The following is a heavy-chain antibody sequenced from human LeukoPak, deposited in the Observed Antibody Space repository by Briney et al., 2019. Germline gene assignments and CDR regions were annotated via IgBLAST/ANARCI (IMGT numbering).Heavy chain of an antibody. CDR2: IYSGGST. J-gene: IGHJ5*02. CDR1: GFTVSSNY. Sequence: GGSLRLSCAASGFTVSSNYMSWVRQAPGKGLEWVSVIYSGGSTYYADSVKGRFTISRDNSKNTLYLQMNSLRAEDTAVYYCARERTAAGTDWFDPWGQGTLVTVSS. V-gene: IGHV3-53*01. CDR3: ARERTAAGTDWFDP. D-gene: IGHD6-13*01.